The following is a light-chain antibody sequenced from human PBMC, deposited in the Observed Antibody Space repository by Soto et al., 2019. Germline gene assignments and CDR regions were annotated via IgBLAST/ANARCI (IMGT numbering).Light chain of an antibody. CDR1: QSLLFRSDYKNY. V-gene: IGKV4-1*01. CDR2: WAS. CDR3: HQYYSNTPT. J-gene: IGKJ4*01. Sequence: DIVMTQSPDTLAVSQGERATLNCRSSQSLLFRSDYKNYLAWYQQRPGQPPKVLISWASTREPGVPERFDGSGSGTDFTLTISSLQAEDVVVYYCHQYYSNTPTFGGGTKVEIK.